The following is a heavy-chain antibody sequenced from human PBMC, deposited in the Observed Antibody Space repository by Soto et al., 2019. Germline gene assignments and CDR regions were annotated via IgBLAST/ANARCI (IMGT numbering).Heavy chain of an antibody. Sequence: QEQLVQSGAEVKEPGASLKVSCKASGDTFTSNYIHWVRQAPGQGLEWMGRINPSSGATLYAQKFQGRLTLTTDTSTSTVYMDLNSLKSEASAVYYCASRVLCDMDVWGQGTTVTVSS. V-gene: IGHV1-46*01. CDR2: INPSSGAT. CDR1: GDTFTSNY. D-gene: IGHD2-21*01. J-gene: IGHJ6*02. CDR3: ASRVLCDMDV.